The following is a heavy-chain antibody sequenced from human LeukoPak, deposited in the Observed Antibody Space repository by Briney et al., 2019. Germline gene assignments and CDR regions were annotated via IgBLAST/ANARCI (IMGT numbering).Heavy chain of an antibody. V-gene: IGHV1-69*13. CDR1: RGTFSSYA. CDR2: IIPIFGTA. Sequence: ASVKVSCKASRGTFSSYAISWVRQAPGQGLEWMGGIIPIFGTANYAQKFQGRVTITADESTSTAYMELSSLRSEDTAVYYCARDLVGSHTGYSSGAWDYWGQGTLVTVSS. D-gene: IGHD3-9*01. J-gene: IGHJ4*02. CDR3: ARDLVGSHTGYSSGAWDY.